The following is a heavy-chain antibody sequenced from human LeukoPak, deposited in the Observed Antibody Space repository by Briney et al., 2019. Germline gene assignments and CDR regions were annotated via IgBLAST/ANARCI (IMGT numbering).Heavy chain of an antibody. CDR3: ARDVPAYCGGDCYFNAFDI. J-gene: IGHJ3*02. CDR2: ISSSSSYI. CDR1: GFTFSSYW. Sequence: GSLRLSCAASGFTFSSYWMSWVRQAPGKGLEWVSSISSSSSYIYYADSVKGRFTISRDNAKNSLYLQMNSLRAEDTAVYYCARDVPAYCGGDCYFNAFDIWGQGTMVTVSS. V-gene: IGHV3-21*01. D-gene: IGHD2-21*02.